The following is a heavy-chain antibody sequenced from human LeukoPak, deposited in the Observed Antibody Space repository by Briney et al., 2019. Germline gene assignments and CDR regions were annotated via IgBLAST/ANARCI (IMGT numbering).Heavy chain of an antibody. CDR3: AKGALSSSTFPIDY. Sequence: PGGSLRLSCAASGFTFSTYSMNWVRQGPGKGLEWLSYISSSSSTIYYADSVKGRFTISRDNSKNTLYLQMNSLRAEDTAVYYCAKGALSSSTFPIDYWGQGTLVTVSS. V-gene: IGHV3-48*01. J-gene: IGHJ4*02. CDR2: ISSSSSTI. D-gene: IGHD6-6*01. CDR1: GFTFSTYS.